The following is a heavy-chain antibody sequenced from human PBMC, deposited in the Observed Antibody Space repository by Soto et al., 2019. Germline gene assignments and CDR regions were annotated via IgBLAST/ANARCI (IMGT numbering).Heavy chain of an antibody. Sequence: QLQLQESGPGLVKPSETLSLTCTVSGDSITNSNYYWGWFRQPPGKGLEWIASIYYIGSTYYNPSLKSRVTISGDTSNNQFSLNLNSVTASDTAVYYCAGRNSLASVSLNFRELSNYKWIDPWGPGTLVTVSS. CDR2: IYYIGST. V-gene: IGHV4-39*01. CDR1: GDSITNSNYY. CDR3: AGRNSLASVSLNFRELSNYKWIDP. J-gene: IGHJ5*02. D-gene: IGHD3-16*02.